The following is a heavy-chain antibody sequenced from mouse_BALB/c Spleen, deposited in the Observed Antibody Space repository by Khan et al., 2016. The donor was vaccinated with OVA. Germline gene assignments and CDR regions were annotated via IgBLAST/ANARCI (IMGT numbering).Heavy chain of an antibody. V-gene: IGHV3-2*02. CDR1: DYSITSDYA. J-gene: IGHJ1*01. D-gene: IGHD2-1*01. CDR2: ISYSGST. CDR3: ARRAYYGNWYFDV. Sequence: VQLKESGPGLVKPSQSLSLTCTVTDYSITSDYAWNWIRQFPGNKLEWMGYISYSGSTGYNPSLKSRISITRDTSKNQFFLQLNSVTTEDTATYYCARRAYYGNWYFDVWGAGTTVTVSS.